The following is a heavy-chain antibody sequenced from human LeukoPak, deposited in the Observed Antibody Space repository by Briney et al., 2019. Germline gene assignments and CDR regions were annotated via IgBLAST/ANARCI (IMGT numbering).Heavy chain of an antibody. D-gene: IGHD5-18*01. CDR2: IYYSGST. CDR3: ARHPDTAWLRYYFDY. Sequence: SETLSLTCTVSGGSISSSSYYWGWIRQPPGKGLEWIGSIYYSGSTYYNPSLKSRVTTSVDTSKNQFSLKLSSVTAADTAVYYCARHPDTAWLRYYFDYWGQGTLVTVSS. CDR1: GGSISSSSYY. V-gene: IGHV4-39*01. J-gene: IGHJ4*02.